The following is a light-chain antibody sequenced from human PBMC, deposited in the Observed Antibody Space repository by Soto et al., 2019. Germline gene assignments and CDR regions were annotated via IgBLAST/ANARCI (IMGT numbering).Light chain of an antibody. CDR3: QQYYDTPWT. V-gene: IGKV4-1*01. J-gene: IGKJ1*01. Sequence: DIVMTQSPDALTVSLGEMATINCESSQSVLYSSNNENYLGWYQQKPKQPPKLLIYWASTRESGVPDRFSGSGSGTNFTLTISSLQAEDVAVYYCQQYYDTPWTFGQGTTVEIK. CDR2: WAS. CDR1: QSVLYSSNNENY.